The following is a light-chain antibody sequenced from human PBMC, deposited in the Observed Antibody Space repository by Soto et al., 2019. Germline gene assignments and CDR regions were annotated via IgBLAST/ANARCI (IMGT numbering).Light chain of an antibody. V-gene: IGLV1-40*01. Sequence: QSVLTQPPSVSGAPGQRVTISCTGSSSNIGAGYDVHWYQQLPGTAPKLPIYGNSNRPSGVPDRFSGSKSGTSASLAITGLQAEDEAEYYCQSYDSSLSGSVFGGGTKLTVL. J-gene: IGLJ2*01. CDR1: SSNIGAGYD. CDR3: QSYDSSLSGSV. CDR2: GNS.